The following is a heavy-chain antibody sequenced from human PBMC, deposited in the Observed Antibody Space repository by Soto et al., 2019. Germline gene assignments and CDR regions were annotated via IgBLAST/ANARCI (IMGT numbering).Heavy chain of an antibody. CDR1: GFTFSSYA. Sequence: QVQLVESGGGVVQPGRSLRLSCAASGFTFSSYAMHWVRQAPGKGLEWVAVISYDGSNKYYADSVKGRFTSSRDNCMHTLYLQMNSLRAEDTAVYYCARDPLWGTAMVLWYFDLWGRGTLVTVSS. CDR3: ARDPLWGTAMVLWYFDL. V-gene: IGHV3-30-3*01. D-gene: IGHD5-18*01. J-gene: IGHJ2*01. CDR2: ISYDGSNK.